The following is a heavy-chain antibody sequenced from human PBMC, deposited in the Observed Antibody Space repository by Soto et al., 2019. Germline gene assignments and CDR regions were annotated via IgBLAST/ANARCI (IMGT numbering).Heavy chain of an antibody. J-gene: IGHJ6*02. V-gene: IGHV3-53*02. Sequence: EVQLVQTGGGLIQPGGSLRLSCAASGFSVSRNYMSWVRQAPGKGLEWVSVVYVGGDTYYADSVKGRFTISRDSSKSTLYLHMDSLRAEDTAVYYCARRFYGMDVWGQGTTVTVSS. CDR2: VYVGGDT. CDR1: GFSVSRNY. CDR3: ARRFYGMDV.